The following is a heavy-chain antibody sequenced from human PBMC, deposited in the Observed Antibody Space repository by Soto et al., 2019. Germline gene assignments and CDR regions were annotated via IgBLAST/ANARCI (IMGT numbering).Heavy chain of an antibody. CDR2: IIPLFNVA. D-gene: IGHD1-7*01. CDR1: GGTFSNFA. V-gene: IGHV1-69*01. J-gene: IGHJ3*02. CDR3: EPTGMDVLGTDSKAAAGVDI. Sequence: QVQLVQSGPEVKKPGSSVKVSCEASGGTFSNFAGNWVRQAPGQGLEWVGGIIPLFNVAKYAQKFEGRVTTVADASPSTACMDCSSLISDDTGVYYCEPTGMDVLGTDSKAAAGVDIWGQGTMVTVSS.